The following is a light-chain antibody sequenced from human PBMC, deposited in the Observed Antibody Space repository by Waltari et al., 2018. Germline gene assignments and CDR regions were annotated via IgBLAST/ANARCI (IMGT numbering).Light chain of an antibody. CDR1: ALPKQY. Sequence: SYELTQPPSVSVSPGQTARITCSGDALPKQYAYWYQQKPGQAPVLVIYKDSERPSGIPDGFSGSSSGTTVTLTISGVQAEDEADYYCQSADSSGTLNVFGSGTKVTVL. CDR3: QSADSSGTLNV. CDR2: KDS. V-gene: IGLV3-25*03. J-gene: IGLJ6*01.